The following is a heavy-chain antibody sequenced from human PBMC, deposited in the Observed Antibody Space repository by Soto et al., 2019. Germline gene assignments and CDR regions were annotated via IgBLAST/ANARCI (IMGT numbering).Heavy chain of an antibody. CDR2: MHYSGGT. D-gene: IGHD6-6*01. CDR3: ARDLGYSSSSLGWFDP. CDR1: GGSMSSHS. V-gene: IGHV4-59*11. J-gene: IGHJ5*02. Sequence: SETLSLTCTVSGGSMSSHSWSWIRQPPGKGLEWIGCMHYSGGTNYNPSLKSRVTMSVDTSKNQFSLKLSSVSAADTAMYYCARDLGYSSSSLGWFDPWGQGTLVTVSS.